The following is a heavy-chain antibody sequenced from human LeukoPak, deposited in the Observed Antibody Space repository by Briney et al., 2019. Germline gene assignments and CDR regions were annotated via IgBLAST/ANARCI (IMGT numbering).Heavy chain of an antibody. CDR3: ATDAPFYGSGSYFSDFQH. D-gene: IGHD3-10*01. Sequence: GGSLRLSCAASGFTFSYGRMSWVRRAPGKGLEWVGRIKSKTDGGTTDHGAPVKGRFTISRDDSKKTLYLQMNSLKTEDTGVYYCATDAPFYGSGSYFSDFQHWGQGTLVTVSS. J-gene: IGHJ1*01. CDR2: IKSKTDGGTT. V-gene: IGHV3-15*01. CDR1: GFTFSYGR.